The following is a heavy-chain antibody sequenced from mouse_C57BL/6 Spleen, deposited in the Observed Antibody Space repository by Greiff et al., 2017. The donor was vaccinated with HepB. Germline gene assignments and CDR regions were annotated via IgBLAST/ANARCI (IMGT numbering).Heavy chain of an antibody. J-gene: IGHJ3*01. D-gene: IGHD2-13*01. Sequence: VQLKDSGPELVKPGASVKISCKASGYSFTGYYMHWVKQSHGNILDWIGYIYPYNGGSSYNQKFKGKATLTVDKSSSTAYMELRSLTSGASAGYSCAREGMVTRAWFAYWGQGTLVTVSA. CDR2: IYPYNGGS. V-gene: IGHV1-31*01. CDR1: GYSFTGYY. CDR3: AREGMVTRAWFAY.